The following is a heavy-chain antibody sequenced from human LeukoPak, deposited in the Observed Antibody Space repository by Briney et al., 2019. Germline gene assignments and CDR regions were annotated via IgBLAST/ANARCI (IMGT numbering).Heavy chain of an antibody. CDR3: AREWHFDY. CDR1: GFTFSSFW. Sequence: PGGSLRLSCATSGFTFSSFWMHWVRQVPGKGLVWVSIIYSGGSTYYAGSVKGRFTISRDNSKNTLYLQMNSLRAEDTAVYYCAREWHFDYWGQGTLVTVSS. D-gene: IGHD5-12*01. J-gene: IGHJ4*02. V-gene: IGHV3-66*01. CDR2: IYSGGST.